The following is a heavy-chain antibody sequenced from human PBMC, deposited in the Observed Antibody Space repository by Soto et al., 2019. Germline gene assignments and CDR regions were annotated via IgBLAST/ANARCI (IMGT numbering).Heavy chain of an antibody. V-gene: IGHV3-64*01. CDR3: ARRARPDFYYMDV. Sequence: AGGSLRLSCAASGFTLSGYAMDWVRQAPGKGLEYVSGISSNGVGTYYANSVQGRFTISRDNSKNTVYLQMGSLRPEDMAVYYCARRARPDFYYMDVWGKGTKVTVSS. CDR2: ISSNGVGT. CDR1: GFTLSGYA. J-gene: IGHJ6*03. D-gene: IGHD6-6*01.